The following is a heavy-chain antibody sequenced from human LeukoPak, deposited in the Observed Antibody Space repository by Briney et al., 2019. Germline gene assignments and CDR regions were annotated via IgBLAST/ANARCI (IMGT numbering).Heavy chain of an antibody. CDR3: AKEAASDFGGAVDY. CDR1: GFTFNNYA. D-gene: IGHD3-10*01. V-gene: IGHV3-23*01. CDR2: ISGSGGST. J-gene: IGHJ4*02. Sequence: GGSLRLSCAASGFTFNNYAMSWVRQAPGKGLEWVSAISGSGGSTYYADSVKGRFTISRDNSKNTLYLQINSLRAEDTAVYYCAKEAASDFGGAVDYWGQGTLVTVSS.